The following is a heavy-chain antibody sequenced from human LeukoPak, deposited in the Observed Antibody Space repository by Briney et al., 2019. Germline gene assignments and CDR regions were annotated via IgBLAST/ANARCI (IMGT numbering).Heavy chain of an antibody. D-gene: IGHD3-22*01. V-gene: IGHV3-23*01. J-gene: IGHJ3*02. CDR1: GFTFSSYA. Sequence: GGSLRLSCAASGFTFSSYAISWVRQAPGKGLEWVSGISGSGGSTYYADSVKGRFTISRDNSKNTLYLQMNSLRAEDTAVYYCAKDSTYYYDSLLRVAFDIWGQGTMVTVSS. CDR2: ISGSGGST. CDR3: AKDSTYYYDSLLRVAFDI.